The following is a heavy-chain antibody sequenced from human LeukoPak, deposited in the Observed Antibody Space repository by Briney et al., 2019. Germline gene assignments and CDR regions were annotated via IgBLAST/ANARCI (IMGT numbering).Heavy chain of an antibody. V-gene: IGHV1-2*04. CDR2: INPNSGGT. CDR1: GYTFTGYY. CDR3: ARGTRSVVVVPAASLGY. J-gene: IGHJ4*02. Sequence: ASVKVSCKASGYTFTGYYMHWVRQAPGQGLEWMGWINPNSGGTNYAQKFQGWVTMTRDTSISTAYMELNRLRSDDTAVYYCARGTRSVVVVPAASLGYWGQGTLVTVSS. D-gene: IGHD2-2*01.